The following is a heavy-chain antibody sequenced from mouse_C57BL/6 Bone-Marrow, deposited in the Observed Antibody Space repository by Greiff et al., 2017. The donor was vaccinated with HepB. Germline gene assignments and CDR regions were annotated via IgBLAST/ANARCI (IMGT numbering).Heavy chain of an antibody. CDR2: INPSTGGT. J-gene: IGHJ1*03. D-gene: IGHD2-5*01. Sequence: EVQLQQSGPELVKPGASVKISCKASGYSFTGYYMNWVKQSPEKSLEWIGEINPSTGGTTYNQKFKAKATLTVDKSSSTAYMQLKSLTSEDSAVYYCARSLYYSNPYWYFDVWGTGTTVTVSS. CDR3: ARSLYYSNPYWYFDV. CDR1: GYSFTGYY. V-gene: IGHV1-42*01.